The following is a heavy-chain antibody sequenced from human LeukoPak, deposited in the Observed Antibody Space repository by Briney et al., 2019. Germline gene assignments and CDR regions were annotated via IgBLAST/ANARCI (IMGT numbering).Heavy chain of an antibody. V-gene: IGHV1-2*02. CDR2: INPNSGGT. D-gene: IGHD4-17*01. CDR1: GYTFTGYY. J-gene: IGHJ6*03. Sequence: ASVKVSCKASGYTFTGYYMHWVRQAPGQGLEWMGWINPNSGGTNYAQKFQGRVTMTRDTPISTAYMELSRLRSDDTAVYYCARDLEGGTVTTRRYYYYYYMDVWGKGTTVTVSS. CDR3: ARDLEGGTVTTRRYYYYYYMDV.